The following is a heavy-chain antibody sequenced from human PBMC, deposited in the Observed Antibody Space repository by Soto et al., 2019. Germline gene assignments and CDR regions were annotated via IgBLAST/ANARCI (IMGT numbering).Heavy chain of an antibody. J-gene: IGHJ6*02. V-gene: IGHV3-48*03. Sequence: PGGSLRLSCAASGFPFSSYEMNWVRQAPGKGLEWSSYTSDSGSSMYYADSVKGRFAISRDNAKRLLYLQMNSLRAEDTAVYYCARDQEVHDSRGHKVRAMDVWGQGTTVTVSS. D-gene: IGHD6-19*01. CDR1: GFPFSSYE. CDR2: TSDSGSSM. CDR3: ARDQEVHDSRGHKVRAMDV.